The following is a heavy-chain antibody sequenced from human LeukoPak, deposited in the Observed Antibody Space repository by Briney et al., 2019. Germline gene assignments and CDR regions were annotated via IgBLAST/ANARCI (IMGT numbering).Heavy chain of an antibody. D-gene: IGHD3-10*01. CDR2: VANSGST. CDR3: ARESFWFGEDGDYFDP. CDR1: GDSISSPNYY. V-gene: IGHV4-61*02. Sequence: PSETLSLTCTVSGDSISSPNYYWACLRQPAGKTLEWIGRVANSGSTNYNPSLKSRPTTSVDTSKNQFSLRLNAVTAADTAVYFYARESFWFGEDGDYFDPWGQGTLVTVSS. J-gene: IGHJ5*02.